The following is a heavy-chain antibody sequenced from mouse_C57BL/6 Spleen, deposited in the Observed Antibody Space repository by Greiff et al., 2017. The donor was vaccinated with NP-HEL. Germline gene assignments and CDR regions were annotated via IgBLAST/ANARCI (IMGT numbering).Heavy chain of an antibody. Sequence: QVQLKQSGAELVKPGASVKISCKASGYAFSSYWMNWVKQRPGKGLEWIGQIYPGDGDTNYNGKFKGKATLTADKSSSTAYMQLSSLTSEDSAVYFCARSKEGSSYDWYFDVWGTGTTVTVSS. J-gene: IGHJ1*03. CDR1: GYAFSSYW. CDR2: IYPGDGDT. D-gene: IGHD1-1*01. V-gene: IGHV1-80*01. CDR3: ARSKEGSSYDWYFDV.